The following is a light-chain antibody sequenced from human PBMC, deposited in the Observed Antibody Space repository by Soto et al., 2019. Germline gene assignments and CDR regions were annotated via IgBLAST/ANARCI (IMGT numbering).Light chain of an antibody. CDR2: GNS. CDR1: SSNIGAGYD. CDR3: QSYDSRLSGYV. Sequence: QSVLTQPPSVSGAPGQRVTISCTGSSSNIGAGYDVHWYQQLPGTAPKLLIYGNSNRPSGVPDRSSGSKSGTSASLAITGLRAEDEADYYCQSYDSRLSGYVLGTATKLTVL. V-gene: IGLV1-40*01. J-gene: IGLJ1*01.